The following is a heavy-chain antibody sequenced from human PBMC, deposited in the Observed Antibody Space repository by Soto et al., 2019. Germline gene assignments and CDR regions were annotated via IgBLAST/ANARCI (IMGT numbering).Heavy chain of an antibody. CDR1: GYSFTTYW. V-gene: IGHV5-51*01. CDR3: ARHLVGATRGNFDY. Sequence: GESLKISCKGSGYSFTTYWVGWVRQMPGKGLEWMGIIYPYDSETRYSPSFQGQVTISADKSISAAYLQWSSLKASDTAMYYCARHLVGATRGNFDYWGQGTLVTVSS. J-gene: IGHJ4*02. CDR2: IYPYDSET. D-gene: IGHD1-26*01.